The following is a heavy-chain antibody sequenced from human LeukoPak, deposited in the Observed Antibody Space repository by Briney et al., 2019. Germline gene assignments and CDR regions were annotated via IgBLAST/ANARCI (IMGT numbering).Heavy chain of an antibody. Sequence: SGGSLRLSCATSGFTFSRYNMNCVRQDPGKGQEWVSAISGSGGSTYYADSVKGRFTISRDNSKNTLYLQMNSLRAEDTAVYYCAKDLRLPLSGAYYFDYWGQGTLVTVSS. CDR2: ISGSGGST. CDR1: GFTFSRYN. V-gene: IGHV3-23*01. J-gene: IGHJ4*02. CDR3: AKDLRLPLSGAYYFDY. D-gene: IGHD4-11*01.